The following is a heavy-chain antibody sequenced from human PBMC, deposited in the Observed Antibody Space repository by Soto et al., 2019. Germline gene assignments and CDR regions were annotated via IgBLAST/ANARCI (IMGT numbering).Heavy chain of an antibody. Sequence: SETLSLTCTVSGGSISSYYWSWIRQPPGKGLEWIGYIYYSGSTNYNPSLKSRVTISVDTSKNQFSLKLSSVTAADTAVYYCARLYCSGGSCYSGRPRDFDYWGQGTLVTVSS. D-gene: IGHD2-15*01. J-gene: IGHJ4*02. V-gene: IGHV4-59*08. CDR1: GGSISSYY. CDR3: ARLYCSGGSCYSGRPRDFDY. CDR2: IYYSGST.